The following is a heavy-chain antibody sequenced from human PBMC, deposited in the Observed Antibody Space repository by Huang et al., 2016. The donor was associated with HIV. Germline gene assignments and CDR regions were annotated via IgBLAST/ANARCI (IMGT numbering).Heavy chain of an antibody. V-gene: IGHV3-30-3*01. CDR3: ATEYYDFWSGYYPVGY. D-gene: IGHD3-3*01. CDR2: ISYDGSIK. CDR1: GFTFSTYA. J-gene: IGHJ4*02. Sequence: QVQLVQSGGGVVQTGRSLRLSCAASGFTFSTYAMPWVRQAPGKGLEWVAFISYDGSIKYYADSVKGRFTISRDNYKNALYLQINSLRPEDTAVYYCATEYYDFWSGYYPVGYWGQGTLVTVSS.